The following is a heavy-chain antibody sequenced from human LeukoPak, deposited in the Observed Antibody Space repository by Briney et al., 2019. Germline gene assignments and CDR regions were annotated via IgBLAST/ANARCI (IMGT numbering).Heavy chain of an antibody. D-gene: IGHD3-10*01. J-gene: IGHJ6*04. CDR2: ISYDGSNK. V-gene: IGHV3-30*18. CDR1: GFSFSSHD. Sequence: PGRSLRLSCAASGFSFSSHDMHWIRQAPGKGLEWVALISYDGSNKNYGDSVRGRFTISGDNSKNTLSLQLNSLRAEDTAVYYCAKEGSKIGSGRNRYYYTGMDVWGKGTTVTVSS. CDR3: AKEGSKIGSGRNRYYYTGMDV.